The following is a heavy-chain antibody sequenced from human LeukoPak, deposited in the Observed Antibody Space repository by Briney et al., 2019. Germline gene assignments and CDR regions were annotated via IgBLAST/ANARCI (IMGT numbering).Heavy chain of an antibody. J-gene: IGHJ5*02. CDR2: IYYSGST. CDR3: ARGGWYSHL. CDR1: GGSISTYY. D-gene: IGHD6-19*01. V-gene: IGHV4-59*01. Sequence: SETLSLTCAVSGGSISTYYWSWIRQPPGKGLEWIGYIYYSGSTYNPSLKSRVTISVDTSKNQFYLKLSSVTGADTAVYYCARGGWYSHLWGQGALVTVSS.